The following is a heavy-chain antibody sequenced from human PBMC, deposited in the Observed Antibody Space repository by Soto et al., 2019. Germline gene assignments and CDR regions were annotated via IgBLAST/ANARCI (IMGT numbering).Heavy chain of an antibody. J-gene: IGHJ3*02. D-gene: IGHD3-22*01. CDR3: ARKPWVGGEDYYDSSGYYYGAFDI. Sequence: QVQLVQSGAEVKKPGSSVKVSCKASGGTFSSYAISWVRQAPGQGLEWMGGIIPIFGTANYAQKFQGRVTITADESTSTAYMELSSLRSEDTAVYYCARKPWVGGEDYYDSSGYYYGAFDIWGQGTMVTVSS. CDR2: IIPIFGTA. CDR1: GGTFSSYA. V-gene: IGHV1-69*01.